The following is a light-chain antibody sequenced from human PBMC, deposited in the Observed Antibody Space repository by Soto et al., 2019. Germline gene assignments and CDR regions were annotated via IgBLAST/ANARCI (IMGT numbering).Light chain of an antibody. CDR2: AVS. CDR3: QQYAAYPWT. J-gene: IGKJ1*01. V-gene: IGKV1-16*01. CDR1: QGLNNY. Sequence: DIQMTQSPSSLSASVGERITLTCRASQGLNNYLAWFQQQPGKAPKSLVHAVSSLQSGIPSRFSGSGSGTDFTLTISSLQPEDVATYYCQQYAAYPWTFGQGTKVEI.